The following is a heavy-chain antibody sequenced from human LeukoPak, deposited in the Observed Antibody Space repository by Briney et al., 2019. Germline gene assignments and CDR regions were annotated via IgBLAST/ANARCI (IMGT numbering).Heavy chain of an antibody. CDR3: AKSGREYIAAAGDFDY. CDR1: GFIFSSYA. CDR2: NSGSGGST. Sequence: GGSLRLSCAASGFIFSSYAMSWVRQAPGKGLEWVSANSGSGGSTYYADSVKGRFTISRDNSKDTLYLQMNSLRAEDTAVYYCAKSGREYIAAAGDFDYWGQGTLVTVSS. D-gene: IGHD6-13*01. J-gene: IGHJ4*02. V-gene: IGHV3-23*01.